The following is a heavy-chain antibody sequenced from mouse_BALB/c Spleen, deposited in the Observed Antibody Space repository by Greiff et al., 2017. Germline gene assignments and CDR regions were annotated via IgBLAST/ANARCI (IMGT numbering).Heavy chain of an antibody. D-gene: IGHD2-4*01. V-gene: IGHV2-9*02. J-gene: IGHJ3*01. CDR2: IWAGGST. CDR1: GFSLTSYG. CDR3: ARDMNYDWFAY. Sequence: QVQLKESGPGLVAPSQSLSITCTVSGFSLTSYGVHWVRQPPGKGLEWLGVIWAGGSTNYNSALMSRLSISKDNSKSQVFLKMNSLQTDDTAMYYCARDMNYDWFAYWGQGTLVTVSA.